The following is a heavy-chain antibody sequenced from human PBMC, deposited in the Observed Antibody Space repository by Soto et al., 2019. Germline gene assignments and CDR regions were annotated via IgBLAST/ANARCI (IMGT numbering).Heavy chain of an antibody. V-gene: IGHV4-34*01. Sequence: QVQLQQWGAGLLKPSETLSLTCAVYGGSFSGYYWSWIRQPPGKGLEWIGEINHSGSTNYNPSLKCRATISVDTSKNQFSLKLSSVTAADTAVYYCARDGLNYYGSGHSYGMDVWGQGTTVTVSS. J-gene: IGHJ6*02. CDR3: ARDGLNYYGSGHSYGMDV. D-gene: IGHD3-10*01. CDR2: INHSGST. CDR1: GGSFSGYY.